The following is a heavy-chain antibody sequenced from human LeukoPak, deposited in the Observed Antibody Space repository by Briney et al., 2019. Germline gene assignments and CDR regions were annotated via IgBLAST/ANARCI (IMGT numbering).Heavy chain of an antibody. J-gene: IGHJ3*02. Sequence: PGGSLRLSCAAPGLTFGVHWMSWVRQAPGKGLEWVANIKQDGSEKYYVDSVKGRFTISRDNAKNSLYLQMNSLRAEDTAVYYCAREVDNDYVWGSSSRAFDIWGQGTMVTVSS. CDR3: AREVDNDYVWGSSSRAFDI. CDR1: GLTFGVHW. CDR2: IKQDGSEK. V-gene: IGHV3-7*01. D-gene: IGHD3-16*01.